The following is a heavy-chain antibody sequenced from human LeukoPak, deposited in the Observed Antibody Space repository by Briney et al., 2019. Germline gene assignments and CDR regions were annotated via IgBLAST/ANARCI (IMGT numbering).Heavy chain of an antibody. J-gene: IGHJ6*03. CDR3: ARVPSYYYYMDV. CDR1: GFPFSAYY. V-gene: IGHV3-11*01. Sequence: GGCLRLSCAASGFPFSAYYFNWIRQAPGKGLGWLSYISNSGTTIYYADSVKGRFTISRDNAKNSLYLQMNSLRAEDTAVYYCARVPSYYYYMDVWGKGTTVTVSS. CDR2: ISNSGTTI.